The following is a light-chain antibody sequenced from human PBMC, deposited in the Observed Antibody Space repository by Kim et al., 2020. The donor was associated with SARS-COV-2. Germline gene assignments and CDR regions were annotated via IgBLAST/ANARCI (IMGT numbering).Light chain of an antibody. V-gene: IGLV3-21*04. CDR2: YDT. CDR3: QVWDSSSAHQV. Sequence: SKRNAVGYITVTWYRPTPGQAPVVVIYYDTNRPSSIPAPFSGSKSGKPATLPISRVEAGDEADYYCQVWDSSSAHQVFGSGTKVTVL. J-gene: IGLJ1*01. CDR1: AVGYIT.